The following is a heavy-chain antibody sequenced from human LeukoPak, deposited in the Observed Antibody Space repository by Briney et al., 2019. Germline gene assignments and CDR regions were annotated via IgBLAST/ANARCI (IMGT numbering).Heavy chain of an antibody. V-gene: IGHV3-11*01. CDR1: EFTFSDFY. Sequence: GRSLRLSCTASEFTFSDFYMSWIRQAPGKGLEWLSYISGSGGTIYYADSVKGRFTISRDNAKNSLFLQMNSLRAEDTAVYYCARGQGFSYGYGAVDYWGQGTLVTVSS. D-gene: IGHD5-18*01. J-gene: IGHJ4*02. CDR3: ARGQGFSYGYGAVDY. CDR2: ISGSGGTI.